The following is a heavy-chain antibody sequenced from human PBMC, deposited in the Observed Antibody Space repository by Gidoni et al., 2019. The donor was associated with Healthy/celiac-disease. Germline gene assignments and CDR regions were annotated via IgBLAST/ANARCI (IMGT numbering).Heavy chain of an antibody. CDR3: ARRGSSSSGAFDI. Sequence: QVQLVQSVAEVKKPGASVNVSCTASGYTFTGYYMHWVRQAPGQGLEWMGWINPNSGGTNYAQKFQGWVTMTRDTSISTADMELSRLRSDDTAVYYCARRGSSSSGAFDIWGQGTMVTVSS. D-gene: IGHD6-6*01. CDR2: INPNSGGT. CDR1: GYTFTGYY. J-gene: IGHJ3*02. V-gene: IGHV1-2*04.